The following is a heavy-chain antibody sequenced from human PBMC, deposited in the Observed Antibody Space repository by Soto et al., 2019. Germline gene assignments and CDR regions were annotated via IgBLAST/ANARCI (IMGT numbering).Heavy chain of an antibody. V-gene: IGHV4-39*01. Sequence: QLQLQESGPGLVKPSETLSLTCTVSGGSISSSSYYWGWIRQPPGKGLEWIGSIYYSGRTYYNPSLKSRVTISVDTSKNQFSLKLSSVTAADTAVYYCARVDYGDYEFDYCGQGTLVTVSS. CDR3: ARVDYGDYEFDY. J-gene: IGHJ4*02. CDR1: GGSISSSSYY. D-gene: IGHD4-17*01. CDR2: IYYSGRT.